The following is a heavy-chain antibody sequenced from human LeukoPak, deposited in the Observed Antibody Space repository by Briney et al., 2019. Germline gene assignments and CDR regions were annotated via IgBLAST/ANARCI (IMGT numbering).Heavy chain of an antibody. Sequence: SETLSLTCTVSGASVGSAGYYWSWIRQPPGGGLEWIGSIYYSGSTYYNPSLKSRVTISVDTSKNQFSLKLSSVTAADTAVYYCASPGSSSLITWGQGTLVTVSS. CDR2: IYYSGST. CDR3: ASPGSSSLIT. CDR1: GASVGSAGYY. J-gene: IGHJ4*02. D-gene: IGHD6-13*01. V-gene: IGHV4-39*01.